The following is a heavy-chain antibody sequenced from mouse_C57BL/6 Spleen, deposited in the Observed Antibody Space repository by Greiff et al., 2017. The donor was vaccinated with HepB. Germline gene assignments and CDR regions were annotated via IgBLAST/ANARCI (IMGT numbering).Heavy chain of an antibody. CDR1: GFTFSSYA. V-gene: IGHV5-4*01. J-gene: IGHJ2*01. D-gene: IGHD1-1*01. Sequence: EVQLQESGGGLVKPGGSLKLSCAASGFTFSSYAMSWVRQTPEKRLEWVATISDGGSYTYYPDNVKGRFTISRDNAKNNLYLQMSHLKSEDTAMYYCARDHYYYGSSYETGYFDYWGQGTTLTVSS. CDR2: ISDGGSYT. CDR3: ARDHYYYGSSYETGYFDY.